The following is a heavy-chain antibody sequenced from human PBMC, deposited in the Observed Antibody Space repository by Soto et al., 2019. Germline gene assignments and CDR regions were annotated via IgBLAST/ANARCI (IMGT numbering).Heavy chain of an antibody. Sequence: EVQLVESGGDLVQPGGSLRLSCAVSGFTFSYYWMTWVRQAPGKGLEWVANIKEDGSQKNYVDSVKGRFTVSRDNAKNSQYLQMNSLRAEDTAVYYCARSGSEVDYWGQGTLVILSS. D-gene: IGHD3-10*01. CDR2: IKEDGSQK. CDR1: GFTFSYYW. V-gene: IGHV3-7*01. CDR3: ARSGSEVDY. J-gene: IGHJ4*02.